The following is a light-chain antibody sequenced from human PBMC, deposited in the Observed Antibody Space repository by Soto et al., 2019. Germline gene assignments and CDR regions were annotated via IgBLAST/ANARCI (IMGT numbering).Light chain of an antibody. J-gene: IGLJ3*02. CDR2: EGS. CDR1: SSDVGSYNL. Sequence: QSALTQPASVSGSPGQSITISCTGTSSDVGSYNLVSWYQQHPGKAPKLMIYEGSKRPSGVSNRLSGSKSGNTASLTISGLQAEDEADDYCCSYAGSSTLVFGGGTKLTVL. CDR3: CSYAGSSTLV. V-gene: IGLV2-23*01.